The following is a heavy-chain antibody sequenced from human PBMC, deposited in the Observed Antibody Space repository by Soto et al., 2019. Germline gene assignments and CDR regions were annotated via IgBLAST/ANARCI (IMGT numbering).Heavy chain of an antibody. Sequence: GGSLRLSCAASGFTFSTYWMNWVRQAPGKGLEWMANIKQDGSEKYYVDSVKGRFAISRDNAKDSLLLQMNNLRAEDTAVYYCVRDWSTFWGMDVWGQGTTVTVSS. CDR2: IKQDGSEK. CDR1: GFTFSTYW. J-gene: IGHJ6*02. CDR3: VRDWSTFWGMDV. V-gene: IGHV3-7*01.